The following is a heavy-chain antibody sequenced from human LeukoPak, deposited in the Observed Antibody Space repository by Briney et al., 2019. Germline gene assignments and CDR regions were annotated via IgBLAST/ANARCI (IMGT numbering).Heavy chain of an antibody. V-gene: IGHV3-74*01. J-gene: IGHJ4*02. Sequence: GGSLRLSCAASGFTFKLYWMHWVRQVPGKRPVWVSRINDDGSDTIYADSVRGRFTISRDNSKNTLYLQMNSLRAEDTAVYYCAKDQEVSTVTALTGGYWGRGTLVTVSS. CDR2: INDDGSDT. CDR3: AKDQEVSTVTALTGGY. D-gene: IGHD4-17*01. CDR1: GFTFKLYW.